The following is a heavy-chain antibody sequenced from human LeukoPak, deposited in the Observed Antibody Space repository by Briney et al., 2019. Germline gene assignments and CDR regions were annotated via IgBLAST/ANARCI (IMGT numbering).Heavy chain of an antibody. D-gene: IGHD4-23*01. Sequence: GASVKVSCKASGGTFNSYAISWVRQAPGEGLEWMGGIIPMFGATNYAQKFQGRVTITADKSTSIAYMELSSLRSEDTAVYYCAIGSVVTPYYYYYMDVWGKGTTVTVSS. CDR2: IIPMFGAT. V-gene: IGHV1-69*06. J-gene: IGHJ6*03. CDR3: AIGSVVTPYYYYYMDV. CDR1: GGTFNSYA.